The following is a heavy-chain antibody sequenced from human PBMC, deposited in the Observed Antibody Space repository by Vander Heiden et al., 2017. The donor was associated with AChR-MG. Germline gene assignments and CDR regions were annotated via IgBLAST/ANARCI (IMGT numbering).Heavy chain of an antibody. CDR2: IRSKANSYAT. J-gene: IGHJ6*02. CDR1: GFTFSGSA. V-gene: IGHV3-73*02. Sequence: EVQLVESGGGLVQPGGSLKLSCAASGFTFSGSAMHWVRQASGKGLEWVGRIRSKANSYATAYAASVKGRFTISRDDSKNTAYLQMNSLKTEDTAVYYCTRPEPYYYYGMDVWGQGTTVTVSS. CDR3: TRPEPYYYYGMDV.